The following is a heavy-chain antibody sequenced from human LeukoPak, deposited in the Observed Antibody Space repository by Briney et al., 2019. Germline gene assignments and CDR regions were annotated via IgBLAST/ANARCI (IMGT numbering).Heavy chain of an antibody. CDR1: GDTFTSYY. J-gene: IGHJ4*02. D-gene: IGHD1-26*01. V-gene: IGHV1-46*01. CDR2: INPSGGST. Sequence: ASVKVSCKASGDTFTSYYMHWVRQAPGQGLEWMGIINPSGGSTSYAQKFQGRVTMTRDTSTSTVYMELSSLSPEDTAVYYCARVPSGNYYRFDYWGQGTLVTVSS. CDR3: ARVPSGNYYRFDY.